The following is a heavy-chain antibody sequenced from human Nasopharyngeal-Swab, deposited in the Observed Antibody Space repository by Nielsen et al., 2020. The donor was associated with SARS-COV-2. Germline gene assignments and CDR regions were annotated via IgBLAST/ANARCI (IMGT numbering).Heavy chain of an antibody. CDR3: ARLSGYSGYDERAFDY. V-gene: IGHV4-39*01. CDR2: IYYSGST. D-gene: IGHD5-12*01. CDR1: GGAISSSSYY. Sequence: ETLSLTCTVVGGAISSSSYYWGWIRQPPGKGLEWIGSIYYSGSTYYNPSLKSRVTISVDTSKNQFSLKLSSVTAADTAVYYCARLSGYSGYDERAFDYWGQGTLVTVSS. J-gene: IGHJ4*02.